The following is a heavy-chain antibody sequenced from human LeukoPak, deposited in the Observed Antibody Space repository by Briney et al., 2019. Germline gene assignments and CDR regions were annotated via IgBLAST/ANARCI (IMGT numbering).Heavy chain of an antibody. CDR1: GFTFSDYY. V-gene: IGHV3-11*04. Sequence: PGGSLRLSCAASGFTFSDYYMSWIRQAPGKGLEWVSYISSSGSTIYYADSVKGRFTISRDNAKNSLYLQMNSLRAEDTAVYYCARRFGIKYYDSSGYYPLSYLDYWGQGTLVTVSS. CDR3: ARRFGIKYYDSSGYYPLSYLDY. D-gene: IGHD3-22*01. J-gene: IGHJ4*02. CDR2: ISSSGSTI.